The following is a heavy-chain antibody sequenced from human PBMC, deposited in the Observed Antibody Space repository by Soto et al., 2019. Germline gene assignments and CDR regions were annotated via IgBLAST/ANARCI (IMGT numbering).Heavy chain of an antibody. J-gene: IGHJ4*02. CDR2: ISAYNGNT. CDR1: GYTFTSYV. D-gene: IGHD2-21*02. V-gene: IGHV1-18*01. Sequence: ASVKVSCKASGYTFTSYVISWVRQAPGQGLEWMGWISAYNGNTNYAQKLQGRVTMTTDTSTSTAYMELRSLRSDDTAVYYCARDRDSLGLDYFDYWGQGTLVTVSS. CDR3: ARDRDSLGLDYFDY.